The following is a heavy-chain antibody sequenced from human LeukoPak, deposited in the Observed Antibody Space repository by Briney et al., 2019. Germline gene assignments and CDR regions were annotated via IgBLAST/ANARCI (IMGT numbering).Heavy chain of an antibody. CDR1: GGSISSGSYY. Sequence: SSETLSLTCTVSGGSISSGSYYWSWIRQPAGKGLEWIGHIYTSGSTNYNPSLKSRVTISVDTSKNQFSLRLSSVTAADTALYYCARDSLRIQSGTTPWGQGTLVTVSS. J-gene: IGHJ5*02. CDR3: ARDSLRIQSGTTP. D-gene: IGHD1-1*01. V-gene: IGHV4-61*09. CDR2: IYTSGST.